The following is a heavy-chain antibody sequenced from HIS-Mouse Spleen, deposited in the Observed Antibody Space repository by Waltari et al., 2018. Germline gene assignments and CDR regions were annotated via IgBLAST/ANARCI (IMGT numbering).Heavy chain of an antibody. CDR1: GYTFTDYY. CDR2: INPNSGGT. CDR3: ARAAIGWTPRADP. V-gene: IGHV1-2*02. Sequence: QGQLVQSGAEVKKPGASVKVSCKASGYTFTDYYMHWVRQAPGQGIDWMGWINPNSGGTNYAQKFQGRVTMTRDTSISTAYMELSRLRSADTAVYYCARAAIGWTPRADPWGQGTLVTVSS. J-gene: IGHJ5*02. D-gene: IGHD6-19*01.